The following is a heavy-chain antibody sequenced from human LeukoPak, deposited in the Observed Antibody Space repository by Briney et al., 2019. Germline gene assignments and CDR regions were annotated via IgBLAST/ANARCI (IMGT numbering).Heavy chain of an antibody. CDR2: IFQGGGEI. J-gene: IGHJ4*02. D-gene: IGHD5-18*01. CDR3: ATYRQVLLPFES. Sequence: GGSLRLSCAASGFTFSTFAMIWVRQPPGKGLEWVSSIFQGGGEIHYADSVRGRFTISRDNSKSTPFLQMNSLRVEDTAIYYCATYRQVLLPFESWGQGTLVTVSS. V-gene: IGHV3-23*01. CDR1: GFTFSTFA.